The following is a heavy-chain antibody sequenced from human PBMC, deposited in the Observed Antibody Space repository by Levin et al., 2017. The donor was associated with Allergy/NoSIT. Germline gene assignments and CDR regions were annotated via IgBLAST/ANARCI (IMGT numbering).Heavy chain of an antibody. J-gene: IGHJ6*04. CDR1: GFTFSSYA. V-gene: IGHV3-30-3*01. D-gene: IGHD2-15*01. Sequence: LSLTCAASGFTFSSYAMHWVRQAPGKGLEWVAVISYDGSNKYYADSVKGRFTISRDNSKNTLYLQMNSLRAEDTAVYYCALLADVWGKGTTVTVSS. CDR3: ALLADV. CDR2: ISYDGSNK.